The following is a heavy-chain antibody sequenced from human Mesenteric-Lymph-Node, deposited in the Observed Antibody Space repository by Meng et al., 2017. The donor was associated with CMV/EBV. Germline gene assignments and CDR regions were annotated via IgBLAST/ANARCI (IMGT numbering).Heavy chain of an antibody. CDR3: AKESGFHIVGATTSDY. J-gene: IGHJ4*02. CDR1: GFTFSSYA. D-gene: IGHD1-26*01. Sequence: GGSLRLSCAASGFTFSSYAMSWVRQAPGKGLEWVSAISGSGGSTYYADSVKGRFTISRDNSKNTLYLQINSLRAEDTAVYYCAKESGFHIVGATTSDYWGQGTLVTVSS. V-gene: IGHV3-23*01. CDR2: ISGSGGST.